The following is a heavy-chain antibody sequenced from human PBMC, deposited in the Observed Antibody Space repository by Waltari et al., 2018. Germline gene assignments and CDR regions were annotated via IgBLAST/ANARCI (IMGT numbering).Heavy chain of an antibody. D-gene: IGHD3-10*01. CDR2: IIPIFGTA. Sequence: QVQLVQSGAEVKKPGSSVKVSCKASGGTFSSYAISWVRQAPGQGLEWMGGIIPIFGTANYAQKFQGRVTITADESTSTAYMELSSLRSEDTAVYYCARVIIGITMVRGVPRAFDYWGQGTLVTVSS. J-gene: IGHJ4*02. CDR3: ARVIIGITMVRGVPRAFDY. CDR1: GGTFSSYA. V-gene: IGHV1-69*01.